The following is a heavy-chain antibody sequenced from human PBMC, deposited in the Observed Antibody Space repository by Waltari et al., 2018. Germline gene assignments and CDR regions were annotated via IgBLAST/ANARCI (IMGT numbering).Heavy chain of an antibody. Sequence: EVQLVESGGGLVQPGGSLRLSCAASGFTFSSYSMNWVRQAPGKGLEWVSYISSSSSTIYYADSVKGRFTISRDNAKNSLYLQMNSLRAEDTAVYYCARDYDFWKDGMDVWGQGTTVTVSS. CDR3: ARDYDFWKDGMDV. CDR2: ISSSSSTI. CDR1: GFTFSSYS. D-gene: IGHD3-3*01. V-gene: IGHV3-48*01. J-gene: IGHJ6*02.